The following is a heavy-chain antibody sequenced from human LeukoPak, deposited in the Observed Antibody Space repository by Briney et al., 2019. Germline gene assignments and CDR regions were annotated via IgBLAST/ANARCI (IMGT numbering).Heavy chain of an antibody. Sequence: SEPLSLTCGLCGGSFSGYYWSWIRAPPGRGLEWIGEINHSGSTNYNPSLKSRVTISVDTSKVQFSLRLSSVTAAGTAVYYCARRWDVWGSYRYSVDYWAREPWSPSPQ. V-gene: IGHV4-34*01. J-gene: IGHJ4*02. CDR3: ARRWDVWGSYRYSVDY. CDR2: INHSGST. D-gene: IGHD3-16*02. CDR1: GGSFSGYY.